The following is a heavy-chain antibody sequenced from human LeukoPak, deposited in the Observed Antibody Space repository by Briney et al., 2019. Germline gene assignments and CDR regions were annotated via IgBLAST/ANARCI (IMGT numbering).Heavy chain of an antibody. V-gene: IGHV4-31*03. CDR3: ARDSYYYDSGSFDY. J-gene: IGHJ4*02. CDR1: GGSISSGGYY. D-gene: IGHD3-10*01. CDR2: IHYSGTT. Sequence: SETLSLTCTVSGGSISSGGYYWGWIRQHPGKGLEWIGYIHYSGTTYYNPSLKSRVTISIDTSKNQFSLKLSSVTAADAAVYYCARDSYYYDSGSFDYWGQGTLVTVAS.